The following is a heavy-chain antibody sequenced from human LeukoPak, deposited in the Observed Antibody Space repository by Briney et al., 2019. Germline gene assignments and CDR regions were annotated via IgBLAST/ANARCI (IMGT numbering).Heavy chain of an antibody. V-gene: IGHV3-11*04. CDR1: GFTFSDYY. CDR2: ISSSGSTI. CDR3: ARAVYSSGWYVDY. J-gene: IGHJ4*02. Sequence: GGSLRLSCAASGFTFSDYYMSWIRQAPGKGLEWVSYISSSGSTIYYADSVKGRFTISRDNSKNTLYLQMNSLRAEDTAVYCCARAVYSSGWYVDYWGQGTLVTVSS. D-gene: IGHD6-19*01.